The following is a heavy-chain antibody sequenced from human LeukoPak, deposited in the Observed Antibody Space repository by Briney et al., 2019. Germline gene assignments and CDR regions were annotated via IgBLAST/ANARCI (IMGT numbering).Heavy chain of an antibody. D-gene: IGHD3-10*01. CDR3: ASRYYYGSGSSTHYYGMDV. V-gene: IGHV1-8*01. CDR2: MNPNSGNT. Sequence: ASVKVSCKASGYTFTSYDINWVRQAIGQGLEWMGWMNPNSGNTGYAQKFQGRVTMTRNTSISTAYMELSSLRSEDTAVYYCASRYYYGSGSSTHYYGMDVWGQGTTVTVSS. CDR1: GYTFTSYD. J-gene: IGHJ6*02.